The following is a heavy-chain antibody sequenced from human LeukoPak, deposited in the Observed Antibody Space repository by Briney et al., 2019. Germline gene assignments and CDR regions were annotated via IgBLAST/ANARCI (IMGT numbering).Heavy chain of an antibody. CDR2: ISGSGGST. J-gene: IGHJ4*02. CDR3: AKDRRFLEWSLEFDY. CDR1: GFTLSSYS. D-gene: IGHD3-3*01. Sequence: GGSLRLSCAASGFTLSSYSMNWVRQAPGKGLEWVSAISGSGGSTYYADSVKGRFTISRDNSKNTLYLQMNSLRAEDTAVYYCAKDRRFLEWSLEFDYWGQGTLVTVSS. V-gene: IGHV3-23*01.